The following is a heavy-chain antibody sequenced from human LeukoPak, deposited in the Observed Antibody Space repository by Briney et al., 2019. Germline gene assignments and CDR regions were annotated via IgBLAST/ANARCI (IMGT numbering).Heavy chain of an antibody. CDR3: ARGTTRVNPYDFWSGYPRGCFDY. D-gene: IGHD3-3*01. CDR2: IIPIFGTA. Sequence: ASVKVSCKASGYTFTGYYMHWVRQAPGQGLEWMGGIIPIFGTANYAQKFQGRVTITADESTSTAYMELSSLRSEDTAVYYCARGTTRVNPYDFWSGYPRGCFDYWGRGTLVTVSS. CDR1: GYTFTGYY. V-gene: IGHV1-69*13. J-gene: IGHJ4*02.